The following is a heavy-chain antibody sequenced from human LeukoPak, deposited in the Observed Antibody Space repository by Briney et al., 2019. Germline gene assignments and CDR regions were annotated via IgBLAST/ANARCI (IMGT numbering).Heavy chain of an antibody. CDR1: GFTFSTSW. CDR2: IKQHGSEV. J-gene: IGHJ4*02. Sequence: QSGGSLRLSCAASGFTFSTSWMNWVRRAPGKGLEWVALIKQHGSEVYYADSVKGRFTISRDDAASSLYLQMHSLGAEDTAVYYCATDRGTYWGQGTLVTVSS. D-gene: IGHD3-10*01. CDR3: ATDRGTY. V-gene: IGHV3-7*01.